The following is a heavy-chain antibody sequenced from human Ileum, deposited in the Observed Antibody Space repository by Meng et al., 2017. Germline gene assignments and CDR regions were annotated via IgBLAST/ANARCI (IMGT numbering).Heavy chain of an antibody. J-gene: IGHJ4*02. CDR2: INSDGSGT. CDR3: ARFAVAGSDY. CDR1: GFTFSSYW. D-gene: IGHD6-19*01. V-gene: IGHV3-74*01. Sequence: GESLKIFCAASGFTFSSYWMHWVRQAPGKGLVWVSRINSDGSGTSYADSVKGRFTMSRENAKNTAYLKMNSLRAEDTAVYYCARFAVAGSDYWGQGTLVTVSS.